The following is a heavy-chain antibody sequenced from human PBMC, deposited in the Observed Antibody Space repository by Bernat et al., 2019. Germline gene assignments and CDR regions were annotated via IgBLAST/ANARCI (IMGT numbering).Heavy chain of an antibody. CDR2: IYYSGST. Sequence: QVQLQESGPGLVKPSQTLSLTCTVSGGSISSGGYYWSWIRQHPGKGLEWIGYIYYSGSTYYNPSLKSRVTISVDTSKNQFSLKLSSVTAADTAVYYCARHPSITMINYYGMDVWGQGTTVTVS. J-gene: IGHJ6*02. V-gene: IGHV4-31*03. D-gene: IGHD3-22*01. CDR3: ARHPSITMINYYGMDV. CDR1: GGSISSGGYY.